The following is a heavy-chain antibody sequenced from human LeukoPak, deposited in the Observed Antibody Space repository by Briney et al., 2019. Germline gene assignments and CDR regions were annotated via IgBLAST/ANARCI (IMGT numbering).Heavy chain of an antibody. CDR2: IYYSRST. V-gene: IGHV4-39*01. D-gene: IGHD1-26*01. CDR3: ARHGKWELQDLDY. J-gene: IGHJ4*02. CDR1: GRPISSSSYY. Sequence: SEPLSLTCTVSGRPISSSSYYWGWIRQPPGKGLEWNGSIYYSRSTYYNPSLKSRVTISVDTSKNQFSLKLSSVTAADTAVYYCARHGKWELQDLDYWGQGTLVTVSS.